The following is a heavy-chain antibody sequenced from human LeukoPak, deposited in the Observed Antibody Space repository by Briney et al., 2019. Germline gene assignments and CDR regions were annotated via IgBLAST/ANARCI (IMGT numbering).Heavy chain of an antibody. D-gene: IGHD6-13*01. CDR2: IYTSGST. V-gene: IGHV4-61*02. J-gene: IGHJ4*02. CDR3: ARDCPWSIAAAGSLCY. Sequence: PSETLSLTCTVSGGSISSGSYYWSWIRQPAGKGLEWIGRIYTSGSTNYNPSLKSRVTISVDTSKNQFSLKLSSVTAADTAVYYCARDCPWSIAAAGSLCYWGQGTLVTVSS. CDR1: GGSISSGSYY.